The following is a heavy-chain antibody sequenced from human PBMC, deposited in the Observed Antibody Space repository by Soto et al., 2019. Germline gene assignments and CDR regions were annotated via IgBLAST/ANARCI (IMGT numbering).Heavy chain of an antibody. V-gene: IGHV5-51*07. J-gene: IGHJ5*01. D-gene: IGHD1-1*01. Sequence: GALKKFSRNPCGYYITNFWIGWVHQPPGGGLEWMGLIHPGDTDTKYNQSFRGQITISVDKSISTAFLQWTSLSASDTAMYNGARLDPTQERLDPWGQGTLVNVSS. CDR3: ARLDPTQERLDP. CDR2: IHPGDTDT. CDR1: GYYITNFW.